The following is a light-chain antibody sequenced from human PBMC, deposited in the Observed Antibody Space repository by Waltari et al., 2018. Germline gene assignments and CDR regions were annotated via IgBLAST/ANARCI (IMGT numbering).Light chain of an antibody. V-gene: IGLV4-69*01. CDR3: QTWGTGIRV. J-gene: IGLJ3*02. Sequence: QLVLTQSPSASASLGASVKLTCTLSSGHSSYAIAWHQQQPEKGPRYLMKLNSDGSHSKGDGVPDRFPGSGSGAERYLTVSSLQSEDEADYYCQTWGTGIRVFGGGTKLTVL. CDR2: LNSDGSH. CDR1: SGHSSYA.